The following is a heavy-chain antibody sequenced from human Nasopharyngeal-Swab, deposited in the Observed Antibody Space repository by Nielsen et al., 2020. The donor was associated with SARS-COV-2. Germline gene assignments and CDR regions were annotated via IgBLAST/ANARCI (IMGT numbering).Heavy chain of an antibody. V-gene: IGHV4-34*01. CDR3: ARQLDCSSTCCPAGEFDY. CDR2: INHSGST. J-gene: IGHJ4*02. CDR1: GGSFSGYY. D-gene: IGHD2-2*01. Sequence: SQTLSLTCAVYGGSFSGYYWSWIRQPPGKGLEWIGEINHSGSTNYNPSLKSRVTISVDTSKNQFSLKLSSVTAADTAVYYCARQLDCSSTCCPAGEFDYWGQGTLVTVSS.